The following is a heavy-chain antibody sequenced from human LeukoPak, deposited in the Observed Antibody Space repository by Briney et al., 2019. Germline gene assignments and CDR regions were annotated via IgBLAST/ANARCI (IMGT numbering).Heavy chain of an antibody. Sequence: QPGGSLRLSCAASGFTFNNYAMNWVRQAPGKGLEWVSSISGGGETTYHADSAKGRFTISRDNSQNTLYLQMNSLRAEDTAVYYCARDCADYVGYFFFDYWGQGTLVTVSS. V-gene: IGHV3-23*01. D-gene: IGHD4-17*01. J-gene: IGHJ4*02. CDR3: ARDCADYVGYFFFDY. CDR1: GFTFNNYA. CDR2: ISGGGETT.